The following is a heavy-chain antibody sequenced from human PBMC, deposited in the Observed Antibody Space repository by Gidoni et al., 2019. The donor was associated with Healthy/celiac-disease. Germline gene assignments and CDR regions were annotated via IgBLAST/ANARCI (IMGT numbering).Heavy chain of an antibody. CDR3: ARDWGGSSWQDAFDI. CDR2: IYHSGST. V-gene: IGHV4-38-2*02. J-gene: IGHJ3*02. D-gene: IGHD6-13*01. Sequence: QQPPGKGLELLGSIYHSGSTYYTPSLKSRVTISVDTSKNQFSLKLSSVTAADTAVYYCARDWGGSSWQDAFDIWGQGTMVTVSS.